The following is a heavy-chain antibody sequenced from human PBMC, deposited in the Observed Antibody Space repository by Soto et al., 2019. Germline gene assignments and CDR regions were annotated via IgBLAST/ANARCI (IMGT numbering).Heavy chain of an antibody. CDR1: GDSISSAAYY. CDR2: IYYIGTT. V-gene: IGHV4-30-4*08. CDR3: ARRVGQGYYGLDV. J-gene: IGHJ6*02. Sequence: SETLSLTCTVSGDSISSAAYYWSWIRQPPGRGLEWIGYIYYIGTTYYRPSLQSRVTMSLDTSKNQFSLRLSSVTAADTAIYYCARRVGQGYYGLDVWGQGTTVTVSS.